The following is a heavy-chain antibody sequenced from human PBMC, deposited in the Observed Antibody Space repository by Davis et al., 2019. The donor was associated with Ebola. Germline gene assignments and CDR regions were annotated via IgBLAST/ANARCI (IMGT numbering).Heavy chain of an antibody. D-gene: IGHD3-9*01. Sequence: ASVKVSCKSSGYTFTSYGLVWVRQAPGPGLEWMGWISGFNTNTNFAQKFQGRVTVSKDISTNTAYMDLRSLTSDDTAIYYCARAPNYDVLTGTSSYYFDYWGQGTLVTVSS. J-gene: IGHJ4*02. V-gene: IGHV1-18*04. CDR1: GYTFTSYG. CDR2: ISGFNTNT. CDR3: ARAPNYDVLTGTSSYYFDY.